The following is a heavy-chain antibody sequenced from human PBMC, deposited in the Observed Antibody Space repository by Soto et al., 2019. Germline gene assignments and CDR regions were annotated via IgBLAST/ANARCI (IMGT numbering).Heavy chain of an antibody. V-gene: IGHV4-31*03. D-gene: IGHD6-19*01. Sequence: QVQLQESGPGLVKPSQTLSLTCTVSGGSISSGGYYWSWIRQHPGKGLEWLGYIYYSGSTYYNPSLKRRVTISEDTSKNQFSLKLSSVTAADTAVYYCARDLNGIAVAGNDDAFDIWGQGTMVTVSS. CDR1: GGSISSGGYY. CDR3: ARDLNGIAVAGNDDAFDI. J-gene: IGHJ3*02. CDR2: IYYSGST.